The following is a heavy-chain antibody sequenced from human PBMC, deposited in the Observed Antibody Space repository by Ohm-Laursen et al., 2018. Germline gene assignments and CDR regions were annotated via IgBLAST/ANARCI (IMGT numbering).Heavy chain of an antibody. CDR3: AKVKGPYYFDY. J-gene: IGHJ4*02. CDR2: ISYDGTNK. CDR1: GFTFSSYG. Sequence: SLRLSCSASGFTFSSYGMHWVRQAPGKGLEWVALISYDGTNKYYADSVKGRFTISRDSSKNTLYLQVNSLRAEDTAVYYCAKVKGPYYFDYWGQGTLVTVSS. V-gene: IGHV3-30*18.